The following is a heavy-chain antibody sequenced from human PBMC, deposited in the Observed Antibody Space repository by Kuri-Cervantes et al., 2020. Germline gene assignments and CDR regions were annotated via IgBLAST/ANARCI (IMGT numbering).Heavy chain of an antibody. CDR2: IYSGGST. J-gene: IGHJ3*02. D-gene: IGHD3-10*01. CDR3: AREFGRLAQWFREEKAFDI. V-gene: IGHV3-53*01. CDR1: GFTVSSNY. Sequence: GESLKISCAASGFTVSSNYMSWVRQAPGKGLEWVSVIYSGGSTYYADSVKGRFTISRDNAKNSLYLQMNSLRAEDTAVYYCAREFGRLAQWFREEKAFDIWGQGTMVTVSS.